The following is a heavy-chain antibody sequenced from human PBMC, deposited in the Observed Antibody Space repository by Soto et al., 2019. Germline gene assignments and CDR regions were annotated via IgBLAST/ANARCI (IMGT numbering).Heavy chain of an antibody. D-gene: IGHD3-10*01. Sequence: SVKVSCKASGGTFSSYAISWVRQAPGQGLEWMGGIIPIFGTANYAQKFQGRVTITADESTSTAYMELSSLRSEDTAVYYCARDRNYGSGSYDYWGQGTLVTVSS. J-gene: IGHJ4*02. CDR3: ARDRNYGSGSYDY. CDR1: GGTFSSYA. CDR2: IIPIFGTA. V-gene: IGHV1-69*13.